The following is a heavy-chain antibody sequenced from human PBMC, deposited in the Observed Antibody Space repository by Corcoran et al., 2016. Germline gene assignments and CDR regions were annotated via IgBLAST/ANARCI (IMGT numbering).Heavy chain of an antibody. J-gene: IGHJ6*02. CDR3: ARGGTYYDKLALYYGMDV. Sequence: EVQLVESGGGLVQPGGSLRLSCAASGFTFSSYWMSWVRQAPGKGLEWVANIKQDGSEKYYVDSVKGRFTISRDNAKNSLYLQMNSLRAEDTAVYYCARGGTYYDKLALYYGMDVWGQGTTVTVSS. CDR2: IKQDGSEK. D-gene: IGHD3-9*01. V-gene: IGHV3-7*03. CDR1: GFTFSSYW.